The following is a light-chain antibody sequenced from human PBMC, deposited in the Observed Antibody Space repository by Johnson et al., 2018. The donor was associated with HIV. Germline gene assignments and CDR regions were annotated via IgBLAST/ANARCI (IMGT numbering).Light chain of an antibody. Sequence: QYVLTQPPSVSAAPGQKVTISCSGNNSNIGNNYVSWYQHLPGTAPKLLIYDNNKRPSGIPDRFSASKSGTSATRGITGLQTEDEADYYCGTWDSSLSAYVFGTGTKVTVL. J-gene: IGLJ1*01. CDR2: DNN. CDR3: GTWDSSLSAYV. V-gene: IGLV1-51*01. CDR1: NSNIGNNY.